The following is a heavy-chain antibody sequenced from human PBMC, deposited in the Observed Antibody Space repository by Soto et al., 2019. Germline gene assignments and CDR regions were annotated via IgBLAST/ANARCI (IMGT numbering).Heavy chain of an antibody. Sequence: EVQLLESGGGLVQPGGSLRLSCAASGFTFSSYAMSWVRQAPGKGLEWVSAISGSGGSTYYADSVKGRFTISRDNSKNTLYLQLNSLRAEDTAVYYCAKDLKHPARIMITFGGVIGTVPPAFDIWGQGTMVTVSS. CDR2: ISGSGGST. CDR1: GFTFSSYA. D-gene: IGHD3-16*02. V-gene: IGHV3-23*01. J-gene: IGHJ3*02. CDR3: AKDLKHPARIMITFGGVIGTVPPAFDI.